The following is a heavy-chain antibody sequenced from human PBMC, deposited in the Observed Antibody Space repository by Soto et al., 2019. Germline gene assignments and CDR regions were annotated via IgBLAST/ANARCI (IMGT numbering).Heavy chain of an antibody. CDR2: VYYSGST. D-gene: IGHD3-22*01. CDR1: GDFISSYY. Sequence: SETLSLTCTVSGDFISSYYWSWIRQPQGKGLEWIGYVYYSGSTNYNPSLKSRVTISVDTSKKQFSLKLRSVTAADTAVYFCARGKSGYYPYFDNWGQGTLVTVSS. CDR3: ARGKSGYYPYFDN. J-gene: IGHJ4*02. V-gene: IGHV4-59*01.